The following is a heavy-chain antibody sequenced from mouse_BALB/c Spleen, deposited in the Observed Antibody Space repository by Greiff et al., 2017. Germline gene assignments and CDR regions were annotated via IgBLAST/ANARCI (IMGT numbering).Heavy chain of an antibody. CDR2: IDPANGNT. V-gene: IGHV14-3*02. CDR3: ARSDGYYGYFDV. Sequence: EVQGVESGAELVKPGASVKLSCTASGFNIKDTYMHWVKQRPEQGLEWIGRIDPANGNTKYDPKFQGKATITADTSSNTAYLQLSSLTSEDTAVYYCARSDGYYGYFDVWGAGTTVTVSS. J-gene: IGHJ1*01. CDR1: GFNIKDTY. D-gene: IGHD2-3*01.